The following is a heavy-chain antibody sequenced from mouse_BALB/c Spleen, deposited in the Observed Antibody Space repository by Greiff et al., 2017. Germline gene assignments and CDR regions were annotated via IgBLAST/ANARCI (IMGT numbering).Heavy chain of an antibody. V-gene: IGHV1-80*01. CDR2: IYPGDGDT. J-gene: IGHJ4*01. D-gene: IGHD2-1*01. CDR1: GYAFSSYW. CDR3: ARDYYSRAMDY. Sequence: VKLMESGAELVRPGSSVKISCKASGYAFSSYWMNWVKQRPGQGLEWIGQIYPGDGDTNYNGKFKGKATLTADKSSSTAYMQLSSLTSEDSAVYFCARDYYSRAMDYWGQGTSVTVSS.